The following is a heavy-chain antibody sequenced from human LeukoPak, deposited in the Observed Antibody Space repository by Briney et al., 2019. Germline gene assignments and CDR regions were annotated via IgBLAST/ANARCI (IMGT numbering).Heavy chain of an antibody. V-gene: IGHV3-48*01. J-gene: IGHJ4*02. CDR3: VRVKGSYFDY. Sequence: GGSLRLSCAASGFPLSSYIISWVREAPGKGLEWVSYISGSGSAIYYVDSVKGRYTVSRDNAKNSLFLQMNSPRAEDTAVYYCVRVKGSYFDYWGEGALVTVSS. CDR2: ISGSGSAI. D-gene: IGHD2-15*01. CDR1: GFPLSSYI.